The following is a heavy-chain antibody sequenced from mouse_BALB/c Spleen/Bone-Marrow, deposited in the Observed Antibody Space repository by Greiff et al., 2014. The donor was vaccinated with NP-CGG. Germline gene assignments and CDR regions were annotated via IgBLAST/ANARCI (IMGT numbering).Heavy chain of an antibody. CDR2: ISSRGTYT. V-gene: IGHV5-6*01. CDR1: GFTFSSYG. Sequence: DVQLQESGGDLVKPGGSLKLSCAASGFTFSSYGMSWVRQTPDISLEWVATISSRGTYTYYPDSVKGRFTISRDNAKNTLYLQMSGLKSEDTAIYCCARQRDYFAMDYWGLGTSVTVSS. J-gene: IGHJ4*01. CDR3: ARQRDYFAMDY.